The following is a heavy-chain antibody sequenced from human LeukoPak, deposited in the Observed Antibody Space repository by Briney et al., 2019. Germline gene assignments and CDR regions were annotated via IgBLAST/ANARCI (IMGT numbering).Heavy chain of an antibody. CDR1: GYTFTGYY. J-gene: IGHJ4*02. V-gene: IGHV1-2*02. Sequence: ASVTVSCKASGYTFTGYYMHWVRQAPGQGLEWIGWINPNSGGTNYAQKFQVRVTMTRDTSISTAYMELSRLRSDDTAVYYCASRFSGYTNNDYWGQGTLVTVSS. D-gene: IGHD3-22*01. CDR2: INPNSGGT. CDR3: ASRFSGYTNNDY.